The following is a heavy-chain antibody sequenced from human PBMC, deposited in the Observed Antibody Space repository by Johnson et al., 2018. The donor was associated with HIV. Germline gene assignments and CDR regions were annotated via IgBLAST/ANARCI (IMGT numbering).Heavy chain of an antibody. J-gene: IGHJ3*02. Sequence: QVQLVESGGGLVQPGGSLRLSCAASGFTFSRHVVHWVRRAPGRGLEWVALISYAGANNYYVDSVKRRFTISRDNSKNTLYLQMNSLRAEDTAVYFCARGPIADDAFDIWGQGTMVTVSS. CDR2: ISYAGANN. CDR1: GFTFSRHV. CDR3: ARGPIADDAFDI. D-gene: IGHD3-16*02. V-gene: IGHV3-30-3*01.